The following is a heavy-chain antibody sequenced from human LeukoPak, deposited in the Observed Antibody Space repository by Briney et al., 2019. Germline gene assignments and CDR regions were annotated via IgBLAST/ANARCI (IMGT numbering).Heavy chain of an antibody. Sequence: MTSQTLSLTCTVYAGSFNAYYSGWIRPPPGNGLEWIGEIIHSGNSNNNPSLKSRVTISVDTSKNQFSLMLSSVTAADTAVYYCARGYGVVPLYCGGDCFSLDYWGQGTLVTVSS. CDR3: ARGYGVVPLYCGGDCFSLDY. CDR2: IIHSGNS. D-gene: IGHD2-21*02. CDR1: AGSFNAYY. V-gene: IGHV4-34*12. J-gene: IGHJ4*02.